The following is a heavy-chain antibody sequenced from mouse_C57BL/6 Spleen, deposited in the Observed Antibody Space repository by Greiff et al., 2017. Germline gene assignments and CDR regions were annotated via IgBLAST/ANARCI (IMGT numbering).Heavy chain of an antibody. J-gene: IGHJ1*03. V-gene: IGHV8-12*01. CDR1: GFSLSTSGMG. Sequence: QVTLKESGPGILQSSQTLSLTCSFSGFSLSTSGMGVSWIRQPSGKGLEWLAHIYWDDDKRSNPSLKSRLTISKDTSRNQVFLKITSVDTADTATYYCARRGGYYGSSYYFDVWGTGTTVTVSS. CDR3: ARRGGYYGSSYYFDV. D-gene: IGHD1-1*01. CDR2: IYWDDDK.